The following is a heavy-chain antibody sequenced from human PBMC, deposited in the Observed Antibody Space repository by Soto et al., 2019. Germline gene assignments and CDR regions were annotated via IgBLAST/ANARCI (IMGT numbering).Heavy chain of an antibody. CDR3: AKDLDSGWYGANDY. CDR2: ISGSGGST. Sequence: EVQLLESGGGLVQPGGALRLSCAASGFTFSSYAMSWVRQAPGKGLEWVSAISGSGGSTYYADSVKGRFTISRDNSKNTLYLQMNSLRAEDTAVYYCAKDLDSGWYGANDYWGQGTLVTVSS. J-gene: IGHJ4*02. D-gene: IGHD6-19*01. CDR1: GFTFSSYA. V-gene: IGHV3-23*01.